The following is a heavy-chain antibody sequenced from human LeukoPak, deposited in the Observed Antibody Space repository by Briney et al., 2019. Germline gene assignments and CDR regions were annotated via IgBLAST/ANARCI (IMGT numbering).Heavy chain of an antibody. Sequence: GGSLRLSCAASGFTFSSYAVNWVRQAPGKGLEWVSTISGSGDNTYYADSVKGRFTISRDNAKNSLYLQMNSLRAEDTAVYYCARDGGNGYVWGSYRCLDYWGQGTQVTVSS. CDR2: ISGSGDNT. CDR3: ARDGGNGYVWGSYRCLDY. V-gene: IGHV3-21*01. J-gene: IGHJ4*02. CDR1: GFTFSSYA. D-gene: IGHD3-16*02.